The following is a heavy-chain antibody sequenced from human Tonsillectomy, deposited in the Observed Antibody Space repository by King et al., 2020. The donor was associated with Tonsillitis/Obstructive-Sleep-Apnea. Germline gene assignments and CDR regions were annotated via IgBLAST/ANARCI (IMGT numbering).Heavy chain of an antibody. Sequence: QLVQSGAEVKKPGASVKVSCKASGYTFTRNYMHWVRQAPGQGLEWMGIINHIVGSSSYAQKFQGRVTLTRDTSTSTVYMELSSLRSEDTAVYYCARGYFHFDYWGQGTLVTVSS. CDR1: GYTFTRNY. CDR3: ARGYFHFDY. CDR2: INHIVGSS. J-gene: IGHJ4*02. D-gene: IGHD3-9*01. V-gene: IGHV1-46*01.